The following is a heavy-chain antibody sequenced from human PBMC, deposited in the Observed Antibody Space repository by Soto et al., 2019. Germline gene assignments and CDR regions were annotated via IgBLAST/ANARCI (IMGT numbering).Heavy chain of an antibody. CDR1: GYTFTSYA. D-gene: IGHD6-19*01. V-gene: IGHV1-3*01. CDR2: INAGNGNT. Sequence: VQLVQSGAEVKKPGASVKVSCKASGYTFTSYAMHWVRQAPGQRREWMGWINAGNGNTKYSQKFQGRFTITRDTSASTAYMELSSLRSEDTAVYYCATTGYSSGWYDNWGQGTLVTVSS. J-gene: IGHJ4*02. CDR3: ATTGYSSGWYDN.